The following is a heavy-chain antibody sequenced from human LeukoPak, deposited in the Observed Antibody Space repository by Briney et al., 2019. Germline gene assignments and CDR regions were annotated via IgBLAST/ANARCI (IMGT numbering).Heavy chain of an antibody. J-gene: IGHJ6*04. Sequence: SETLSLTCAVYGGSFSGYYWSWIRQPPGKGLEWIGEINHSGSTNYNPSLKSRVTISVDTSKNQFSLKLSSVTAADTAVYYCASGGGCSSTCCHPAYYYGMDVWGKGTTVTVSS. CDR2: INHSGST. CDR1: GGSFSGYY. V-gene: IGHV4-34*01. CDR3: ASGGGCSSTCCHPAYYYGMDV. D-gene: IGHD2-2*01.